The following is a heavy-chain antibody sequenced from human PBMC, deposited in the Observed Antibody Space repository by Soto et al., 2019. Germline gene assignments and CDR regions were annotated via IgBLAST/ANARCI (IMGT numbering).Heavy chain of an antibody. V-gene: IGHV1-2*02. CDR1: GYTFTGYY. J-gene: IGHJ4*02. Sequence: GASVKVSCKASGYTFTGYYMHWVRQAPGQGLEWMGWINPNSGGTNYAQKFQGRVTMTRDTSISTAYMELSRLRSDDTAVYYCARNGIRYYDSSGYAYWGQGTLVTVSS. CDR3: ARNGIRYYDSSGYAY. D-gene: IGHD3-22*01. CDR2: INPNSGGT.